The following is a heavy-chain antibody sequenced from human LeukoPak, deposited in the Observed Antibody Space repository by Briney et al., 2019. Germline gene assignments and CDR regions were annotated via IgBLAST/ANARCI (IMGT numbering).Heavy chain of an antibody. CDR3: ARYYYDSSGYYREGYYYYMDV. CDR1: GYTFTSYG. CDR2: ISAYNGNT. Sequence: SVKVSCKASGYTFTSYGISWVRQAPGQGLEWMGWISAYNGNTNYAQKLQGRVTMTTDTSTSTAYMELRSLRSDDTAVYYCARYYYDSSGYYREGYYYYMDVWGKGTTVTVSS. D-gene: IGHD3-22*01. V-gene: IGHV1-18*01. J-gene: IGHJ6*03.